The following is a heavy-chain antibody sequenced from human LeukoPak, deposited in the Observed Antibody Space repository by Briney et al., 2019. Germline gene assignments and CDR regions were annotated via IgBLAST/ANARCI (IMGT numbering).Heavy chain of an antibody. J-gene: IGHJ4*02. D-gene: IGHD3-3*02. V-gene: IGHV3-23*01. Sequence: PGGSLRLSCAASGFTFTRYAMTWVRQAPGKGLEWVSTISDTGGFTFYADSVKGRFTISRDNSKNTLYLQMNSLRAEDTAVYYCATGAGWPSFFFDYWGQGTLVTVSS. CDR2: ISDTGGFT. CDR1: GFTFTRYA. CDR3: ATGAGWPSFFFDY.